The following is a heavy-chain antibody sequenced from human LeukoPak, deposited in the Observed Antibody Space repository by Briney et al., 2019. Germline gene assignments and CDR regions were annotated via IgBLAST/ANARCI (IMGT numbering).Heavy chain of an antibody. D-gene: IGHD2-15*01. CDR2: INASGST. CDR3: ARVFRGGTFHYWYFDL. V-gene: IGHV4-4*07. J-gene: IGHJ2*01. CDR1: GGSISSYY. Sequence: PSETLSLTCTVSGGSISSYYWAWIRQPAGKGLEWIGRINASGSTNYNPPLKSRVTMSVDTSKNQFSLKLSSVTAADTAVYYCARVFRGGTFHYWYFDLWGRGTLVTVSS.